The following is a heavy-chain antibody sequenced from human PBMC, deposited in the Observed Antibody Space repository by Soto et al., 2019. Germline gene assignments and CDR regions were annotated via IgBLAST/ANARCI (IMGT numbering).Heavy chain of an antibody. D-gene: IGHD1-1*01. J-gene: IGHJ6*02. V-gene: IGHV1-69*08. CDR3: TSWSDWNTLYYHGMDV. CDR1: GGAFTNYS. CDR2: IIPLHNTS. Sequence: SVKVSCKVSGGAFTNYSLNWVRHIPGQGPEWLGGIIPLHNTSNYSLKFVGRLSVTADISSSTVYMHLSGLTSGDTATYYCTSWSDWNTLYYHGMDVWGPGTTVTVSS.